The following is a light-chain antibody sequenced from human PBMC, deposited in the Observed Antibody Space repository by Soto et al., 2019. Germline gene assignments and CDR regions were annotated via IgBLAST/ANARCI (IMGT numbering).Light chain of an antibody. Sequence: SYELTQPPSVSVAPGKTARVTCGGNNIGGESVHWYQQKPGQAPVMVIYYDTDRPSGIPERFSGSNSGNTATLTISRVEAGDEADYYCQVWDSSRDHVVFGGGTKLTVL. J-gene: IGLJ2*01. CDR1: NIGGES. CDR3: QVWDSSRDHVV. CDR2: YDT. V-gene: IGLV3-21*04.